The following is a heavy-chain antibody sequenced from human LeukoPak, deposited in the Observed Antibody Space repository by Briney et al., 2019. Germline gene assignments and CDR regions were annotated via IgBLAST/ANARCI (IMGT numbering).Heavy chain of an antibody. CDR1: GGSISSGSYY. Sequence: SETLSLTCTVSGGSISSGSYYWSWIRQPAGKGLEWIGRIYTSGSTNYNPSLKSRVTISVDTSKNQFSLKLSSVTAADTAVYYCARDRSYYDILTGYSYPTYDYWGQGTLVTVSS. CDR2: IYTSGST. V-gene: IGHV4-61*02. J-gene: IGHJ4*02. CDR3: ARDRSYYDILTGYSYPTYDY. D-gene: IGHD3-9*01.